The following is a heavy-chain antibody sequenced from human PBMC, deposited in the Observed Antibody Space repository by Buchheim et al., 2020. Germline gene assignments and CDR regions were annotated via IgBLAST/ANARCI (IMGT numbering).Heavy chain of an antibody. CDR3: AKDDSMDV. Sequence: QVQLVESGGGVVQPGRSLRLSCAASGFTFSSYGMHWVRQAPGKGLEWVAVISYDGSNKYYADSVKGRFTISRDNSKNTLYLQMNSLGAEDTAVYYCAKDDSMDVWGQGTT. V-gene: IGHV3-30*18. CDR1: GFTFSSYG. D-gene: IGHD2-21*02. CDR2: ISYDGSNK. J-gene: IGHJ6*02.